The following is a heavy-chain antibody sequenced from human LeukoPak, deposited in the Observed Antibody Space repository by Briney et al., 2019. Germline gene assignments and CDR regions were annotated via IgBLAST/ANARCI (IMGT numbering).Heavy chain of an antibody. CDR3: ARGSYGQDYYYYYMDV. CDR2: ISSSSSYI. Sequence: GGSLRLSCAASGFTFSSYSMNWVRQAPGKGLEWVSSISSSSSYIYYADSVKGRFTISRDNAKNSLYLQMNSLRAEDTAVYYCARGSYGQDYYYYYMDVWGKGTTVTVSS. V-gene: IGHV3-21*01. J-gene: IGHJ6*03. D-gene: IGHD3-10*01. CDR1: GFTFSSYS.